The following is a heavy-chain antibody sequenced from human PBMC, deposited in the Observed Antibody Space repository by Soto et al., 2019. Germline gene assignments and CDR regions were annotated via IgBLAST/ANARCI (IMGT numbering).Heavy chain of an antibody. J-gene: IGHJ6*02. V-gene: IGHV3-7*01. CDR2: IKQDGSEK. CDR1: GLTFSHYW. CDR3: ARVLIPLIVYQYYGMDV. Sequence: PGGSLRLSCAASGLTFSHYWMSWVRQAPGKGLEWVANIKQDGSEKYYVDSVKGRFTISRDNAKNSLYLQMNSLRAEDTAVYYCARVLIPLIVYQYYGMDVWGQGTTVTVSS. D-gene: IGHD3-16*01.